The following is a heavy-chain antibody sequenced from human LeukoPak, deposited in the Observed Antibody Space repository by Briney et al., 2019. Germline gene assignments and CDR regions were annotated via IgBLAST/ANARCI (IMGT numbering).Heavy chain of an antibody. Sequence: PGASVKVSCKASGYTFTSYAMHWVRQAPGQRLEWMGWINAGNGNTKYSQKFQGRVTITRDTSASTAYMELSSLRSEDTAVYYCARDRFWGWNDVSNAFDIWGQGTMVTVSS. CDR3: ARDRFWGWNDVSNAFDI. J-gene: IGHJ3*02. D-gene: IGHD1-1*01. V-gene: IGHV1-3*01. CDR2: INAGNGNT. CDR1: GYTFTSYA.